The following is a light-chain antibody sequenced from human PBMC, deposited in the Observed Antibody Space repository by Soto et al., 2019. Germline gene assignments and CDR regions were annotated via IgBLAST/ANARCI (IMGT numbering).Light chain of an antibody. CDR1: QSVSSNY. CDR3: QQYGSSIT. Sequence: EIVMTQSPATLSVSPGERATLSCRASQSVSSNYLAWYQQKPGQAPRLLIYDSSSRATGIPDRFSGSGSGTDFTLTISRLEPEDFAVYYCQQYGSSITFGQGTRLEIK. V-gene: IGKV3-20*01. J-gene: IGKJ5*01. CDR2: DSS.